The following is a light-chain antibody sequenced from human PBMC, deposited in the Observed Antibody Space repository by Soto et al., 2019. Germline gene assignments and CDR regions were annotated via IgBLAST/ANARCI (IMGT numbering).Light chain of an antibody. CDR1: QSVNTN. J-gene: IGKJ3*01. V-gene: IGKV3-15*01. CDR2: GAS. Sequence: EIEMTQSPATLSVSPGERATLSCRASQSVNTNLAWYQQKPGQAPRLLIYGASTRAPGIPARFSGSGSGTEFTLTVSSLQSEDFAVYYCQQRSNWPPFTFGPGTKVDIK. CDR3: QQRSNWPPFT.